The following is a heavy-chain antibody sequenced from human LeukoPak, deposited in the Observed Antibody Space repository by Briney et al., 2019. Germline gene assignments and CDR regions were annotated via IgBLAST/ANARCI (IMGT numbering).Heavy chain of an antibody. V-gene: IGHV4-34*01. D-gene: IGHD6-6*01. CDR1: GGSFSGYY. CDR2: INHSGST. CDR3: ARGRKISSSLGVGYYYYMDV. Sequence: SETLSLTCAVYGGSFSGYYWSWIRQPPGKGLEWIGEINHSGSTNYNPSLKSRVTISVDTSKNQFSLKLSSVTAADTAVYYCARGRKISSSLGVGYYYYMDVWGKGTTVTVSS. J-gene: IGHJ6*03.